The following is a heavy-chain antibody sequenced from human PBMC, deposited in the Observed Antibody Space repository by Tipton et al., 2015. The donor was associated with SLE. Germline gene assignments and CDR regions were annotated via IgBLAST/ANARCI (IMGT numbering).Heavy chain of an antibody. Sequence: TLSLTCAVYGGSFSGYYWSWIRQPPGKGLEWIGEINHSGSTNYNPSLKSRVTISVDTSKNQFSLKLSSVTAADTAVYYCARGGSYCTNGVCSDYFAYWGQGTLVTVSS. D-gene: IGHD2-8*01. CDR3: ARGGSYCTNGVCSDYFAY. CDR2: INHSGST. V-gene: IGHV4-34*01. CDR1: GGSFSGYY. J-gene: IGHJ4*02.